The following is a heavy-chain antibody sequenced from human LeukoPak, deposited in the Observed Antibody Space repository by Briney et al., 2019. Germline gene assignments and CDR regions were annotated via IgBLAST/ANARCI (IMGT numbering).Heavy chain of an antibody. CDR3: TRSLLWFGELPSNDAFDI. CDR1: GFTFGDYA. CDR2: IRRKAYGGTT. V-gene: IGHV3-49*03. J-gene: IGHJ3*02. Sequence: GGSLRLSCTASGFTFGDYAMSWFRQAPGKGLGWVGFIRRKAYGGTTEYAASVKGRFTISRDDSKSIAYLQMNSLKTDDTAVYYCTRSLLWFGELPSNDAFDIWGQGTMVSVSS. D-gene: IGHD3-10*01.